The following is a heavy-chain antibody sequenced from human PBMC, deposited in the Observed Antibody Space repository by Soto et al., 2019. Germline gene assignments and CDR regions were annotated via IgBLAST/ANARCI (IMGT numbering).Heavy chain of an antibody. V-gene: IGHV4-59*01. J-gene: IGHJ5*02. D-gene: IGHD2-15*01. CDR1: GGSISSYY. Sequence: SETLSLTCTVSGGSISSYYWSWIWQPPGKGLEWIGYIYYSGSTNYNPSLKSRVTISVDTSKNQFSLKLSSVTAADTAVYYCARDYCSGGSCYSRSRKGGYNWFDPWGQGTLVTVSS. CDR2: IYYSGST. CDR3: ARDYCSGGSCYSRSRKGGYNWFDP.